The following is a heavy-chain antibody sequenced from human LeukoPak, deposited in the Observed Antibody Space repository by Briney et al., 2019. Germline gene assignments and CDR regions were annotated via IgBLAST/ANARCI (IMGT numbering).Heavy chain of an antibody. V-gene: IGHV4-59*01. Sequence: GSLRLSCAASGFTFSSYSMNWVRQAPGKGLEWIGYIYYTGSTNFNPSLKSRVTISVDTSKNQFSLKLSSVTAADTAVYYCARVVSRGVIVIGDNWFDPWGQGTLVTVSS. CDR3: ARVVSRGVIVIGDNWFDP. CDR1: GFTFSSYS. D-gene: IGHD3-16*02. J-gene: IGHJ5*02. CDR2: IYYTGST.